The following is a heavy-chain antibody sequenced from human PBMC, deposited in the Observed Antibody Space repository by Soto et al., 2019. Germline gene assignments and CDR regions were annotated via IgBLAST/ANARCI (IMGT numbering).Heavy chain of an antibody. D-gene: IGHD2-21*01. V-gene: IGHV1-58*01. CDR2: IVVGSGNT. CDR3: AVPHIGHYAFDI. J-gene: IGHJ3*02. Sequence: GASVKVSCKASGFTFTSSAVQWVRQARGQRLEWIGWIVVGSGNTNYAQKFQERVTITRDMSTSTAYMELSRLRSEDTAVYYCAVPHIGHYAFDIWGQGTMFTVSS. CDR1: GFTFTSSA.